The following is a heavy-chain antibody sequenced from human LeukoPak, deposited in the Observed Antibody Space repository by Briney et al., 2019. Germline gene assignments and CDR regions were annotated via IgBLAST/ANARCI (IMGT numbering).Heavy chain of an antibody. CDR1: GFTFSSYA. Sequence: GRSLRLSCAASGFTFSSYAMHWVRQAPGKGLEWVAVISYDGSNKYYADSVKGRFTISRDNSKNTLYLQMNSLRAEDTAVYYCAKVDSSSLSGYYYYMDVWGKGTTVTVSS. D-gene: IGHD6-6*01. J-gene: IGHJ6*03. V-gene: IGHV3-30-3*01. CDR2: ISYDGSNK. CDR3: AKVDSSSLSGYYYYMDV.